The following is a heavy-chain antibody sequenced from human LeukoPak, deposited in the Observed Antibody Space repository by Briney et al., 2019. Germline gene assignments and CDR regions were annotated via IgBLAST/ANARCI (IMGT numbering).Heavy chain of an antibody. CDR3: AREPTRSYYYDSNDAFDI. J-gene: IGHJ3*02. V-gene: IGHV3-23*01. D-gene: IGHD3-22*01. CDR1: GFTFSNYA. CDR2: ISGSGGST. Sequence: GGSLRLSCAASGFTFSNYAMNWVRQAPGKGLEWVSVISGSGGSTYYADSVKGRFTISRDNSKNTLYLQMNSLRAEDTAVYYCAREPTRSYYYDSNDAFDIWGQGTMVTVSS.